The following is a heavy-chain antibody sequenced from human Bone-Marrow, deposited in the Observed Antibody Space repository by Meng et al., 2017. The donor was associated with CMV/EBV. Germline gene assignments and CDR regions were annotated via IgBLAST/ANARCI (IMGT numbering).Heavy chain of an antibody. CDR2: IRYDGSNK. D-gene: IGHD2-2*01. CDR1: GFTFSSYG. V-gene: IGHV3-30*02. J-gene: IGHJ4*02. CDR3: ATGGNQGGYCSSTSCPKPGDY. Sequence: GESLKISCAASGFTFSSYGMHWVRQAPGKGLEWVAFIRYDGSNKYYADSVKGRFTISRDNSNNTLYLQMNSLRAEDTAVYYCATGGNQGGYCSSTSCPKPGDYWGQGTLATVSS.